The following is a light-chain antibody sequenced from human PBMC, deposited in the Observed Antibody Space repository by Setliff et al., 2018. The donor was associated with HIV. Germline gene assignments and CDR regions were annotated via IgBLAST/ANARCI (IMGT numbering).Light chain of an antibody. J-gene: IGKJ1*01. V-gene: IGKV4-1*01. CDR2: WTS. Sequence: DIVMTQSPESLAVSLGERATINCKSSQSVLYTSVNRNYLAWYQQKPGQPPKLLIYWTSTREVGVPDRFSGSGSGTDFTLTISSLQAEDVAIYYCQQYYTTPWTFGQGTKV. CDR1: QSVLYTSVNRNY. CDR3: QQYYTTPWT.